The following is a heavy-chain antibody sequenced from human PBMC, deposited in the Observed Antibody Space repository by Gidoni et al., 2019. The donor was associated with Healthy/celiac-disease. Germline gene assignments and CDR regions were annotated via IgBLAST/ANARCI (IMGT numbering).Heavy chain of an antibody. Sequence: QVQLVQSGAEVKKPGASVKVSCKASGDTFTGYYMHWVRQAPGQGLEWMGWINPNSGGTNYAQKFQGRVTMTRDTSISTAYMELSRLRSDDTAVYYCAREARYCSGGSCYNPWGQGTLVTVSS. CDR3: AREARYCSGGSCYNP. D-gene: IGHD2-15*01. CDR1: GDTFTGYY. V-gene: IGHV1-2*02. CDR2: INPNSGGT. J-gene: IGHJ5*02.